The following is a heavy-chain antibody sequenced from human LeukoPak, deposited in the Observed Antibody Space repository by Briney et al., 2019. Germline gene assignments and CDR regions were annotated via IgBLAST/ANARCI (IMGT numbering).Heavy chain of an antibody. J-gene: IGHJ6*02. D-gene: IGHD2-2*02. CDR2: IYYSGST. Sequence: SETLSLTCTVSGGSISSYYWSWIRQPPGKGLEWIGYIYYSGSTNYNPSLKSRVTISVDTSKNQFSLKLSSVTAADTAVYYCASRTSCYTGVIGYYYYGMDVWGQGTTVTVSS. CDR1: GGSISSYY. V-gene: IGHV4-59*01. CDR3: ASRTSCYTGVIGYYYYGMDV.